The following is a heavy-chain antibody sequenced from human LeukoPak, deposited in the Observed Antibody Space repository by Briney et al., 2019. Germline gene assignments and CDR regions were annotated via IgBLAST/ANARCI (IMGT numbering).Heavy chain of an antibody. CDR2: ISNDGSNT. J-gene: IGHJ4*02. V-gene: IGHV3-30*04. D-gene: IGHD6-19*01. CDR1: GFTLSGYA. Sequence: GGSLRLSCAVSGFTLSGYAMHWVRQAPGKGLEWVAVISNDGSNTNYADSVKGRFTISRDKSKNTLYLQMNSLRAEDTAVYYCARDYYAGYKSGWYQINYGGQGTLVTVSS. CDR3: ARDYYAGYKSGWYQINY.